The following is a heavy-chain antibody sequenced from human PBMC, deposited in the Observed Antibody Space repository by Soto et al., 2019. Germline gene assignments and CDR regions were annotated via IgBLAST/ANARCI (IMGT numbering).Heavy chain of an antibody. Sequence: GGSLRLSCAASGFTFSSYGMHWVRQAPGKGLEWVAVISYDGSNKYYADSVKGRFTISRDNSKNTLYLQMNSLRAEDTAVYYCAKTGYCTNGVCQPFDYWGQGTLVTVSS. CDR2: ISYDGSNK. CDR1: GFTFSSYG. D-gene: IGHD2-8*01. V-gene: IGHV3-30*18. J-gene: IGHJ4*02. CDR3: AKTGYCTNGVCQPFDY.